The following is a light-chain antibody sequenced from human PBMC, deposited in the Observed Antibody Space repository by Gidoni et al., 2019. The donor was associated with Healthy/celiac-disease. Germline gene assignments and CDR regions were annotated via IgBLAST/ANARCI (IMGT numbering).Light chain of an antibody. Sequence: DIQLTQSPSSLSASVGDRFTITCRESQRISSYLNWYQQKPGKAPKLLIYAASSLQSGVPSRFSGSGYGTDFTITISSLQNEDFATNYSQQSYSTLKGYTFGPGTKVDIK. J-gene: IGKJ3*01. CDR2: AAS. CDR3: QQSYSTLKGYT. CDR1: QRISSY. V-gene: IGKV1-39*01.